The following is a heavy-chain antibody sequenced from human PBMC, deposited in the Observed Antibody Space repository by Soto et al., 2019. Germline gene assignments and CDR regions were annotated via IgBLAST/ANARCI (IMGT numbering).Heavy chain of an antibody. J-gene: IGHJ4*02. CDR1: GFTFTSSA. V-gene: IGHV1-58*01. Sequence: SVKVSCKAXGFTFTSSAVQWVRQARGQRLEWIGWIVVGSGNTNYAQKFQERVTITRDMSTSTAYMELSSLRSEDTAVYYCAAFGSPAAGTFDYWGQGTLVTVSS. CDR3: AAFGSPAAGTFDY. CDR2: IVVGSGNT. D-gene: IGHD6-13*01.